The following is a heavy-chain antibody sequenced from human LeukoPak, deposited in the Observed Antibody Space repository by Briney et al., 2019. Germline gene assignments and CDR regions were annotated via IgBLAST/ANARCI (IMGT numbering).Heavy chain of an antibody. CDR3: ATRGGLTPNTLAM. J-gene: IGHJ3*01. D-gene: IGHD2-15*01. CDR2: MDPNSGDT. Sequence: GASVKVSCKGSGHNFSVYYMHWVRQAPGQGLEWMGWMDPNSGDTIYAPKFQGRVSMTRDTSITTAYMELSSLTFDDTAMYYCATRGGLTPNTLAMWGHGTMVTVSS. V-gene: IGHV1-2*02. CDR1: GHNFSVYY.